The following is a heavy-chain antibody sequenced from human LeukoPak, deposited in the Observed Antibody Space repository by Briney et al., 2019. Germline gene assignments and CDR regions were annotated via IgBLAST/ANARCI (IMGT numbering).Heavy chain of an antibody. CDR1: GYTLTGYY. Sequence: ASVKVSCKASGYTLTGYYTHWVRQAPGQGLEWMGWINPNSGGTNYAQKFQGRVTMTRDTSISTAYMELSRLRSDDTAVYYCARGFVNRWQQLGSYWGQGTLVTVSS. CDR3: ARGFVNRWQQLGSY. J-gene: IGHJ4*02. V-gene: IGHV1-2*02. CDR2: INPNSGGT. D-gene: IGHD6-13*01.